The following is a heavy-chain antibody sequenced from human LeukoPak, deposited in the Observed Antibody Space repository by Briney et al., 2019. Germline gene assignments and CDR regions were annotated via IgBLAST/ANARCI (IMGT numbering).Heavy chain of an antibody. J-gene: IGHJ5*02. D-gene: IGHD5-24*01. Sequence: SETLSLTCTVSAGSISSSSYSWGWIRQPPGKGLEWIGSIYYSGSTYFNPSLKSRVTISVDTSKNQFSLKLSSVTAADTAVYYCARETRDGYNPAGWFDPWGQGTLVTVSS. CDR3: ARETRDGYNPAGWFDP. CDR2: IYYSGST. CDR1: AGSISSSSYS. V-gene: IGHV4-39*02.